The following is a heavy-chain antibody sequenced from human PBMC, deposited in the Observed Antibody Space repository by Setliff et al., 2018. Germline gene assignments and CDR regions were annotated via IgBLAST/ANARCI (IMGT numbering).Heavy chain of an antibody. J-gene: IGHJ6*03. V-gene: IGHV1-8*02. CDR2: MNPNSGNT. CDR3: ARVTPGSSIVLMAMYYYYYYMDV. D-gene: IGHD2-8*01. Sequence: ASVKVSCKASGYTFTSYDINWVRQATGQGLEWMGWMNPNSGNTGYAQKFQGRVTMTRNTSIGTAYMELSSLRSEDTAVYYCARVTPGSSIVLMAMYYYYYYMDVWGKGTTVTVSS. CDR1: GYTFTSYD.